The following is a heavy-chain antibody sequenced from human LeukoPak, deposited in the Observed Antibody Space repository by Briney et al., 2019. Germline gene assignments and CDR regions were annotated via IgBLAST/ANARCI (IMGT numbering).Heavy chain of an antibody. CDR2: ISYDGSNK. V-gene: IGHV3-30*18. Sequence: PGGSLRLSCAASGFTFSGYGMHWVRQAPGKGLEWVALISYDGSNKYYADSVKGRFTISRDNSKNTLYLQMNSLRTEDTAVYYCAQVWVSLWNIDCWGQGTLVTVSS. D-gene: IGHD5-18*01. J-gene: IGHJ4*02. CDR3: AQVWVSLWNIDC. CDR1: GFTFSGYG.